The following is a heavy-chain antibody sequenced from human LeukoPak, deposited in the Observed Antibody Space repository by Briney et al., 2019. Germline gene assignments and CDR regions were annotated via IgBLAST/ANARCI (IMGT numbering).Heavy chain of an antibody. CDR1: GFTVSSYG. CDR3: AKEMGGGSYG. CDR2: ISYDGSNK. D-gene: IGHD1-26*01. V-gene: IGHV3-30*18. Sequence: PGGSLRLSCAASGFTVSSYGMHWVRQAPGKGLEWVAVISYDGSNKYYADSVKGRLTISRDNSKNTLYLQMNSLRAEDTAVYYCAKEMGGGSYGWGQGTLVTVSS. J-gene: IGHJ4*02.